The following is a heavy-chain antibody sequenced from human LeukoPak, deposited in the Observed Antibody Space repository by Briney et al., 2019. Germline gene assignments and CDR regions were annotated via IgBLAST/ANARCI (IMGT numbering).Heavy chain of an antibody. D-gene: IGHD3-9*01. CDR1: GFTFDDYG. V-gene: IGHV3-20*04. CDR2: INWNGGST. J-gene: IGHJ4*02. Sequence: GGSLRLSCAASGFTFDDYGMSWVRPAPGKGREWVSGINWNGGSTGYADSVKGRFTISRDNAKNSLYLQMNSLRAEDTALYYCATALHYDILTGYTPEGYWGQGTLVTVSS. CDR3: ATALHYDILTGYTPEGY.